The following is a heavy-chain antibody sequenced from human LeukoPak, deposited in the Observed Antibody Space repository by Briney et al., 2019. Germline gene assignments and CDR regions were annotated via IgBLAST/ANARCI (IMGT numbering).Heavy chain of an antibody. CDR2: INWNGGST. CDR3: ARDTMADAFDI. V-gene: IGHV3-20*04. J-gene: IGHJ3*02. CDR1: GFTFSSYW. D-gene: IGHD5-24*01. Sequence: PGGSLRLSCAASGFTFSSYWMHWVRQAPGKGLEWVSGINWNGGSTGYADSVKGRFTISRDNAKNSLYLQMNSLRAEDTALYYCARDTMADAFDIWGQGTMVTVSS.